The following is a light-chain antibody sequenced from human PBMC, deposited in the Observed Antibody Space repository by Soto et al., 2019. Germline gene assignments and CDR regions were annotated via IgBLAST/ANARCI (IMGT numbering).Light chain of an antibody. CDR2: SAS. J-gene: IGKJ4*01. Sequence: DIQMTQSPASLSASVVDSVTISCRASQSISRYLNWYQQKPGKAPKLLIFSASGLHSGVPSRFSGGGYGTEFTLTISSLQLEDFATYYCQQSHTNPLTFGGGTKVDIK. CDR1: QSISRY. V-gene: IGKV1-39*01. CDR3: QQSHTNPLT.